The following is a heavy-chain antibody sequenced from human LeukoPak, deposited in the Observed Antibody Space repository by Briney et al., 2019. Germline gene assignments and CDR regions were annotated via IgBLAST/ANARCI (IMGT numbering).Heavy chain of an antibody. Sequence: ASVKVSCKASGYTFTGYYMHWVRQAPGQGLEWMGWINPNSGGTNYAQKFQGRVTMTRDTSISTAYMELSRLRSDDTAVYYCARTCSSTSCYRKNWFDPWGQGTLVTVSS. V-gene: IGHV1-2*02. CDR1: GYTFTGYY. D-gene: IGHD2-2*01. CDR3: ARTCSSTSCYRKNWFDP. J-gene: IGHJ5*02. CDR2: INPNSGGT.